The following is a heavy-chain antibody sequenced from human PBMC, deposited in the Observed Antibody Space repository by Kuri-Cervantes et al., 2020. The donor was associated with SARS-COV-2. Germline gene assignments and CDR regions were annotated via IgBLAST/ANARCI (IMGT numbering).Heavy chain of an antibody. CDR2: TIPIFGTA. D-gene: IGHD2-2*02. V-gene: IGHV1-69*13. CDR1: GGTFSTYT. CDR3: ARGGWGYCSSTSCYSWFDP. J-gene: IGHJ5*02. Sequence: SVKVSCKASGGTFSTYTITWVRQAPGQGLEWMGGTIPIFGTANYAQKFQGRVTITADESTSTAYMELSSLRSEDTAVYYCARGGWGYCSSTSCYSWFDPWGQGTLVTVSS.